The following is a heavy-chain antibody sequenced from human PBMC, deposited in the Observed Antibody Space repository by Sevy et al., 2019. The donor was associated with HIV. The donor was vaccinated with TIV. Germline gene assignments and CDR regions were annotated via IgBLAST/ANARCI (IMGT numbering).Heavy chain of an antibody. CDR3: ARRGYDSSGYYNAFDI. J-gene: IGHJ3*02. CDR2: IYDSGST. Sequence: SETLSLTCTVSDGSISIYHWSWIRQPPGKGLEWIGVIYDSGSTNYNPSLKSRVTISVDTSKNQSSLKLSSVTAADTAVYFCARRGYDSSGYYNAFDIWGQGTMVTVSS. CDR1: DGSISIYH. V-gene: IGHV4-59*01. D-gene: IGHD3-22*01.